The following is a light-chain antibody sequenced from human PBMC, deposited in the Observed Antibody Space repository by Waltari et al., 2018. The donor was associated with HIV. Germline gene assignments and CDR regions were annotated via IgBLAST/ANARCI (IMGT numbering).Light chain of an antibody. J-gene: IGLJ2*01. CDR3: NSRDTSGNHQV. CDR1: SVRSYY. CDR2: GKN. Sequence: SSELTQDPAVSVALGQTVRITCQGDSVRSYYARWYQQKPGQAPVLVIYGKNTRPSGIPDRFSASSSGTTASLTISGAQAEDEADYYCNSRDTSGNHQVFGGGTTLTVL. V-gene: IGLV3-19*01.